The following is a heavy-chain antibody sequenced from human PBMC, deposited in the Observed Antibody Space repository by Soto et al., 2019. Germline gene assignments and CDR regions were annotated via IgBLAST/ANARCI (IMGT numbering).Heavy chain of an antibody. D-gene: IGHD3-22*01. CDR2: IYYSGST. J-gene: IGHJ4*02. Sequence: SETLSLTCSVYGWSFSGYYWSWIRQPPGKGLEWIGYIYYSGSTNYNPSLKSRVTISVDTSKNQFSLKLSSVTAADTAVYYCARDPRYYDSSGYYDYFDYWGQGTLVTVSS. V-gene: IGHV4-59*01. CDR1: GWSFSGYY. CDR3: ARDPRYYDSSGYYDYFDY.